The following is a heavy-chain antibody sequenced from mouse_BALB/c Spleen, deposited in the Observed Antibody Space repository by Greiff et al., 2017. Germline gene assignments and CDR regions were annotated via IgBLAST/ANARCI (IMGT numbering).Heavy chain of an antibody. Sequence: VQLQESGPGLVAPSQSLSITCTVSGFSLTSYGVHWVRQPPGKGLEWLGVIWAGGSTNYNSALMSRLSISKDNSKSQVFLKMNSLQTDDTAMYYCARAGVRRLYYYAMDYWGQGTSVTVSS. CDR2: IWAGGST. D-gene: IGHD2-14*01. V-gene: IGHV2-9*02. CDR3: ARAGVRRLYYYAMDY. CDR1: GFSLTSYG. J-gene: IGHJ4*01.